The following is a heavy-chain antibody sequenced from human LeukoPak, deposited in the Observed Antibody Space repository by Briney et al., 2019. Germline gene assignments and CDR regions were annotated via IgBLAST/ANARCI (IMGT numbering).Heavy chain of an antibody. J-gene: IGHJ4*02. Sequence: SETLSLTCTVSGGSISSSSYYWSWIRQPPGKGLEWIGSIYYSGSTYYNPSLKSRVTISVDTSKNQFSLMLSYVTAADTAVYYCARLYGDYVVDYWGQGTLVTVSS. V-gene: IGHV4-39*01. CDR2: IYYSGST. D-gene: IGHD4-17*01. CDR1: GGSISSSSYY. CDR3: ARLYGDYVVDY.